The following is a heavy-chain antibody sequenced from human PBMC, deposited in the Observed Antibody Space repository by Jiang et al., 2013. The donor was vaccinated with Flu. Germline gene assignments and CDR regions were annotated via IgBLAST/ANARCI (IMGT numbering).Heavy chain of an antibody. D-gene: IGHD6-19*01. CDR2: ISPSGDTE. V-gene: IGHV3-48*03. CDR3: ASPTYGWYGFFDH. CDR1: GFTFSYFQ. Sequence: VQLLESGGGLVQPGGSLRLSCAGSGFTFSYFQMNWVRQAPGKRPEWLSYISPSGDTEFYADSVKGRFTISRDNAKSSLYLQMDSLRAEDTAIYYCASPTYGWYGFFDHWGQGSLVTVSS. J-gene: IGHJ4*02.